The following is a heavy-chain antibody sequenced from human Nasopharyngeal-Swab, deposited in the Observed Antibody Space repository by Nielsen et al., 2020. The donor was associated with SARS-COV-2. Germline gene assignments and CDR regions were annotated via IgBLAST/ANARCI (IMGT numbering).Heavy chain of an antibody. CDR3: ARDSSGWHY. V-gene: IGHV4-59*01. Sequence: AETLSLTCTVSGGTIKSYYLSWVRQPPGKGLEWIGDFFYSGTTNYNPSLKSRVTISVDASKKQFSLRLNSVTSADTAMYYCARDSSGWHYWGQGTLVTVSS. J-gene: IGHJ4*02. CDR2: FFYSGTT. CDR1: GGTIKSYY. D-gene: IGHD6-19*01.